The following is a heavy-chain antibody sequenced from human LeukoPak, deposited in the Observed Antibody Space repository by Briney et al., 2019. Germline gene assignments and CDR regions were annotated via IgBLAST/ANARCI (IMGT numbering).Heavy chain of an antibody. J-gene: IGHJ6*03. CDR1: GFTFSSYG. CDR2: ISYDGSNE. V-gene: IGHV3-30*18. Sequence: GALRLSCAASGFTFSSYGMSWVRQAPGKGLEWVAVISYDGSNEYYADSVKGRFTISRDNSKNTLYLQMNSLRAEDTAVYYCAKDGTHATVTTHSYYSYMDVWGKGTTVTVSS. CDR3: AKDGTHATVTTHSYYSYMDV. D-gene: IGHD4-17*01.